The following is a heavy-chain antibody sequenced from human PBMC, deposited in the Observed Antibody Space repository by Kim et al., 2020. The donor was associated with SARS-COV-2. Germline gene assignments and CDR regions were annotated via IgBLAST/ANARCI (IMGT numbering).Heavy chain of an antibody. CDR1: GFTFSSYE. V-gene: IGHV3-48*03. D-gene: IGHD6-13*01. Sequence: GGSLRLSCAASGFTFSSYEMNWVRQAPGKGLEWVSYISSSGSTIYYTDSVKGRFTISRDNAKNSLYLQMNSLRAEDTAVYYCAREYSSSWYPTGGMDVWGQGTTVTVSS. J-gene: IGHJ6*02. CDR2: ISSSGSTI. CDR3: AREYSSSWYPTGGMDV.